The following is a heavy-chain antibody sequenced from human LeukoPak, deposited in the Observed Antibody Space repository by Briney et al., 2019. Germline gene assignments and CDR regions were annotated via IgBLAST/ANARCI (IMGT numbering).Heavy chain of an antibody. CDR2: IRYDGSIK. CDR3: SKWKAIVLVPAARSPIDY. J-gene: IGHJ4*02. V-gene: IGHV3-30*02. Sequence: GGSLRLSCAVSGFTFSSYGMHWVRQAPGKGLFWVAFIRYDGSIKYYADSVKGRFTISRDNSKHTLYLQMNSLRAEDTAVYYCSKWKAIVLVPAARSPIDYWGQGTLVTVSS. D-gene: IGHD2-2*01. CDR1: GFTFSSYG.